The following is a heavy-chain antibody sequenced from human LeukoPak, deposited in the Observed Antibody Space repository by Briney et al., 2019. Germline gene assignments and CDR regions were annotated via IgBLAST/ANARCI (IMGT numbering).Heavy chain of an antibody. CDR3: ARIFARSHYDFPYLFDY. CDR2: IYPGDSDT. Sequence: PGESLKISCQGSGYSFTSYWIGWVRLLPGKGLEWMGIIYPGDSDTRYSPSFQGQVTISADKSISTAYLQWSSLKASDTAMYYCARIFARSHYDFPYLFDYWGQGTLVTVSS. D-gene: IGHD3-3*01. V-gene: IGHV5-51*01. J-gene: IGHJ4*02. CDR1: GYSFTSYW.